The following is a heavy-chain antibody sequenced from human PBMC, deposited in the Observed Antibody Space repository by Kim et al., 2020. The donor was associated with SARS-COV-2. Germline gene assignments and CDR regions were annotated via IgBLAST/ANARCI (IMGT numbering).Heavy chain of an antibody. J-gene: IGHJ6*02. CDR3: VRDRGAGAVKYYGMDV. Sequence: SVKVSCKASGDTFHNYAITWVRQAPGQGLEWMGRIIPLLGVVNYAQRVQGRVTITADKSPSTAYMELTNVRSEDTGVFYCVRDRGAGAVKYYGMDVWGQ. V-gene: IGHV1-69*04. CDR2: IIPLLGVV. CDR1: GDTFHNYA.